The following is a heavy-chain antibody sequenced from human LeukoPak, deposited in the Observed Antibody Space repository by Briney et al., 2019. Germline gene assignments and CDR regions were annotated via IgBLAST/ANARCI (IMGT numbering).Heavy chain of an antibody. Sequence: GASVKVSCKASGYTFSSHGISWVRQAPGQGLEWLGWISGYNGNTNNVERFQGRVTMSTDTSTSTAYLALRSLRCDDTAVYYCAKKGDYYLESIGYTHNWGQGTLVTVSS. CDR1: GYTFSSHG. CDR3: AKKGDYYLESIGYTHN. CDR2: ISGYNGNT. D-gene: IGHD3-22*01. V-gene: IGHV1-18*01. J-gene: IGHJ4*02.